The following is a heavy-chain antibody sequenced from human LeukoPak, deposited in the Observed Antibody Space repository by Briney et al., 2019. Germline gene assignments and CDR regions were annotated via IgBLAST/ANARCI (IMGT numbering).Heavy chain of an antibody. CDR1: GYTFASFG. CDR3: ARVGAVAGKVDY. D-gene: IGHD6-19*01. J-gene: IGHJ4*02. Sequence: ASVKVSCKASGYTFASFGITWVRQAPGQGLEWMGWINTHNGDTNYAQKLQGRVTMTRDTSTSTAYMELSSLRSEDTAVYYCARVGAVAGKVDYWGQGTLVTVSS. V-gene: IGHV1-18*01. CDR2: INTHNGDT.